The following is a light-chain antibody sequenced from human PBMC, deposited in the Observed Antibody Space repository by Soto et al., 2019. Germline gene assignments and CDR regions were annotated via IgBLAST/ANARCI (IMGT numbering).Light chain of an antibody. CDR2: GAS. Sequence: ATLSCRASQSVSNNYLAWYQQKPGQAPRLLIYGASNRATGIPDRFSGSGSGTDFTLTISRLEPGDFAVYYCQQYGSSGTFGQGTKVDIK. CDR1: QSVSNNY. CDR3: QQYGSSGT. J-gene: IGKJ1*01. V-gene: IGKV3-20*01.